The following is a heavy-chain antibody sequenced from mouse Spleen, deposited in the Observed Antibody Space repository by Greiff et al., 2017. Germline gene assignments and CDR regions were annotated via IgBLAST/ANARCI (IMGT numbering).Heavy chain of an antibody. J-gene: IGHJ4*01. Sequence: QVQLQQSGAELARPGASVKLSCKASGYTFTSSGISWVKQSTVQGLEWIGEIYPRSGNTYYNEKFKGKATLTADKSSSTAYMELRSLTSEDSAVYFCARAYYGSSYAMDYWGQGTSVTVSS. CDR1: GYTFTSSG. V-gene: IGHV1-81*01. CDR2: IYPRSGNT. D-gene: IGHD1-1*01. CDR3: ARAYYGSSYAMDY.